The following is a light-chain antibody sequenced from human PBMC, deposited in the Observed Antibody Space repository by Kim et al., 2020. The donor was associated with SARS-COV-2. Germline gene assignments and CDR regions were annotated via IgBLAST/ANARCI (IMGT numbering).Light chain of an antibody. CDR2: EGS. CDR3: CSPAGSTTWV. Sequence: GQSITIACTGTSSDVGSNNLVSWYQQHPGKAPKLMIYEGSKRPSGVSNRFSGSKSGNTASLTISGLQAEDEADYYCCSPAGSTTWVFGGGTQLTVL. CDR1: SSDVGSNNL. J-gene: IGLJ3*02. V-gene: IGLV2-23*01.